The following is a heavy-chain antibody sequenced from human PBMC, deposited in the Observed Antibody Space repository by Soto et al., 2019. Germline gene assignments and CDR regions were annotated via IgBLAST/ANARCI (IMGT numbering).Heavy chain of an antibody. CDR1: GYSFTSYW. V-gene: IGHV5-10-1*01. CDR3: ARINNSAWQPIDY. D-gene: IGHD6-19*01. J-gene: IGHJ4*02. CDR2: IDPSDSYT. Sequence: PGESLKISCKGSGYSFTSYWISWVRQMPGKGLEWMGRIDPSDSYTNYSPSFQGHVTISADKSISTAYLQWSSLKASDTAMYYCARINNSAWQPIDYWGQGTLVTVSS.